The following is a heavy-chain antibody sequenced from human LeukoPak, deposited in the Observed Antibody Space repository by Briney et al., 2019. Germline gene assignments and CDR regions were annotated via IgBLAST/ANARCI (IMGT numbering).Heavy chain of an antibody. CDR2: IIPILGIA. J-gene: IGHJ4*02. CDR3: ARDRHDYVEY. V-gene: IGHV1-69*04. Sequence: SVKVSCKASGYTFTAYYLQWVRLAPGQGLEWMGRIIPILGIANYAQKFQGRVTITADKSTSTAYMELSSLRSEDTAVYYCARDRHDYVEYWGQGTLVTVSS. CDR1: GYTFTAYY.